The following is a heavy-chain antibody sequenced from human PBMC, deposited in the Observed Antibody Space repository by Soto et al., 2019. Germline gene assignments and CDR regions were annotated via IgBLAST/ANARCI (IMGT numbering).Heavy chain of an antibody. D-gene: IGHD2-2*01. V-gene: IGHV5-51*01. CDR1: GYSFTSYW. Sequence: EVQLVQSGAEVKKPGESLKISCKGSGYSFTSYWIGWVRQMPGKGLEWMGIIYPGDSDTRYSPSFQGQVTISADKSISTAYLQWSSLKASDTAMYYCARQSLHLIWRTAARGPNDAFDIWGQGTMVTVSS. CDR3: ARQSLHLIWRTAARGPNDAFDI. J-gene: IGHJ3*02. CDR2: IYPGDSDT.